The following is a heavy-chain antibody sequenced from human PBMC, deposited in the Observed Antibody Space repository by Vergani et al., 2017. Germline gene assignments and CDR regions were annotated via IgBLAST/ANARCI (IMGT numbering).Heavy chain of an antibody. Sequence: EVQLVESGGGLVKPGGSLRLSCAASGFTFSSYSMNWVRQAPGKGLEWVSSISSSSSYIYYADSVKGRFTISRDNAKNSLYLQMNSLRADDTAVYYCARDRGSGMDVWGQGTTVTVSS. CDR1: GFTFSSYS. CDR3: ARDRGSGMDV. D-gene: IGHD3-10*01. CDR2: ISSSSSYI. J-gene: IGHJ6*02. V-gene: IGHV3-21*01.